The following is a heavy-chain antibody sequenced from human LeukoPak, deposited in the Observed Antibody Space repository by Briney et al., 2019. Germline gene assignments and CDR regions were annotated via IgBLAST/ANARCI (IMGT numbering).Heavy chain of an antibody. CDR2: INHSGST. V-gene: IGHV4-34*01. CDR3: ARGRLYSSWDY. CDR1: GGSFSGYY. Sequence: PSETLSLTCAVYGGSFSGYYWSWIRQPPGKGLEWIGEINHSGSTNYNPSLKSRVTISVDTSKNQFSLKLSSVTAADTAVYYCARGRLYSSWDYWGQGTLVTISS. J-gene: IGHJ4*02. D-gene: IGHD6-6*01.